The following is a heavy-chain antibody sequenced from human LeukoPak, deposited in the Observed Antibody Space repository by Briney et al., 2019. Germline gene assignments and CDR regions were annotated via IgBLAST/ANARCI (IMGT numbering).Heavy chain of an antibody. CDR2: IYTGGNT. CDR1: GFTVSGNY. CDR3: ARLYYSIRGFDY. D-gene: IGHD3-10*01. V-gene: IGHV3-66*01. J-gene: IGHJ4*02. Sequence: GGSLRLSCAASGFTVSGNYMSWVRQAPGRGLEWVSVIYTGGNTYYADSVKGRFTISRDNAKKSLYLQMNSLRAEDTAVYYCARLYYSIRGFDYWGQGTLVTVSS.